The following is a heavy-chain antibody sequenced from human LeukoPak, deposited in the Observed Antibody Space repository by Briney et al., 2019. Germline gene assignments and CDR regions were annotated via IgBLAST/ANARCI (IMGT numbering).Heavy chain of an antibody. Sequence: SETLSLTCTVSGGSISSHYWSWIRQPPGKGLEWIGYIYYSGSTNYNPSLKSRVTISVDTSKNQFSLKLSSVTAADTAVYYCARASDILTGYYAFDIWGQGTMVTVSS. CDR2: IYYSGST. V-gene: IGHV4-59*11. CDR1: GGSISSHY. D-gene: IGHD3-9*01. J-gene: IGHJ3*02. CDR3: ARASDILTGYYAFDI.